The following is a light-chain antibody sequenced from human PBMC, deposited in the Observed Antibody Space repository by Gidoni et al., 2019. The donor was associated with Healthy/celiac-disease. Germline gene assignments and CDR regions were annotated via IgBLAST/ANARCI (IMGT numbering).Light chain of an antibody. Sequence: QSVLTQPPSVSGAPGQRVTISCTGSSSNIGAGYDVHCYQPLPGTAPKLLIYGNSNRPSGVPDRFSGSKSGTSASLAITGLQAEDEADYYCQSYDSSLSGYYVFGTGTKVTVL. CDR1: SSNIGAGYD. V-gene: IGLV1-40*01. CDR2: GNS. J-gene: IGLJ1*01. CDR3: QSYDSSLSGYYV.